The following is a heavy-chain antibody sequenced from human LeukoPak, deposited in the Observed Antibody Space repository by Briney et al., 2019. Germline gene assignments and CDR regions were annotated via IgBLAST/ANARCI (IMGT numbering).Heavy chain of an antibody. D-gene: IGHD5-18*01. CDR2: ISSSSDTT. V-gene: IGHV3-48*01. Sequence: GGSLRLSCAASGFTFSSYSMNWVRQAPGKGLEWVSYISSSSDTTYYADSVKGRFTISRDNAKNSLYLQMNSLRAEDTAVYYCARDFGYSYRLGMDVWGQGTTVTVSS. CDR3: ARDFGYSYRLGMDV. J-gene: IGHJ6*02. CDR1: GFTFSSYS.